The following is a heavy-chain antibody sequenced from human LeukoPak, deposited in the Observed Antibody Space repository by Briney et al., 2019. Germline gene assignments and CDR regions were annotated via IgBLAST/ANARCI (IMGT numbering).Heavy chain of an antibody. D-gene: IGHD2-21*02. CDR3: ARLGPDIVVVTAAAFDI. Sequence: GGSLRLSCAASGFTFSSYSMSWVRQAPGKGLEWVSYISSSSSTIYYADSVRGRFTISRDNAKNSLYLQMNSLRAEDTAVYYCARLGPDIVVVTAAAFDIWGQGTMVTVSS. CDR2: ISSSSSTI. V-gene: IGHV3-48*04. CDR1: GFTFSSYS. J-gene: IGHJ3*02.